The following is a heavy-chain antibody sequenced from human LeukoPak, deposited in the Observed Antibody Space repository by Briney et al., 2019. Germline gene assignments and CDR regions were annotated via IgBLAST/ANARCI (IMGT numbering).Heavy chain of an antibody. CDR3: ARRGVSFLDY. D-gene: IGHD6-13*01. V-gene: IGHV4-39*01. CDR2: IYYSGST. CDR1: GGSISSSSYY. J-gene: IGHJ4*02. Sequence: PSETLSLTCTVSGGSISSSSYYWGWIRQPPGKGPEWIGSIYYSGSTYYNPSLKSRVTISVDTSKNQFSLKLSSVTAADTAVYYCARRGVSFLDYWGQGTLVTVSS.